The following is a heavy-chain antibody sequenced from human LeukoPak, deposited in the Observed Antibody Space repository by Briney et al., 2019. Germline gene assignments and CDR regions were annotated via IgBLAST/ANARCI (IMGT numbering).Heavy chain of an antibody. V-gene: IGHV4-39*01. CDR2: ISYSGST. Sequence: SETLSLTCTVSGGSISSYYWGWIRQPPGKGLEWIGSISYSGSTYHNPSLKSRVTISVDTSNNQFSLKLSSVTAADTAVYYCAKYQTRTMFDSWGQGTLVTVSS. CDR1: GGSISSYY. D-gene: IGHD2-2*01. J-gene: IGHJ4*02. CDR3: AKYQTRTMFDS.